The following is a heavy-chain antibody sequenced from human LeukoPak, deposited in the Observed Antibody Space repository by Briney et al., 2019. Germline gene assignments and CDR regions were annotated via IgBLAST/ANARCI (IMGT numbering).Heavy chain of an antibody. D-gene: IGHD5-18*01. CDR3: ARVLDTAMAFDY. CDR1: GFTFSSYW. J-gene: IGHJ4*02. CDR2: VKQDGSEK. V-gene: IGHV3-7*03. Sequence: GGSLRLSCTASGFTFSSYWMSWVRQAPGKGLEWVAAVKQDGSEKSYVDSVKGRFTISRDNAKNSLYLQMNSLRAEDTAVYYCARVLDTAMAFDYWGQGTLVTVSS.